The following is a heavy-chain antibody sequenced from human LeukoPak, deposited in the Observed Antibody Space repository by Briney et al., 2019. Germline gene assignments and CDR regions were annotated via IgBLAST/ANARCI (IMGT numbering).Heavy chain of an antibody. V-gene: IGHV3-74*01. D-gene: IGHD3-10*02. Sequence: PGGSLRLSCEASGFTSSSYWIHWVRQAPGKGLVWVSHINSDGSSTNYADSVKGRFTISRDNAKNTVHLQMNSLRGEDTAVYYCEKGGYYIWGAFDYWAQGPLVTVSS. CDR2: INSDGSST. J-gene: IGHJ4*02. CDR3: EKGGYYIWGAFDY. CDR1: GFTSSSYW.